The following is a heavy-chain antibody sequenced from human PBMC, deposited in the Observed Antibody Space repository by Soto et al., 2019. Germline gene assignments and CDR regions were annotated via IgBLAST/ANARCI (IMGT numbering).Heavy chain of an antibody. CDR1: GYSFATYW. V-gene: IGHV5-10-1*01. D-gene: IGHD6-6*01. CDR3: ARRHSSSSGFDP. CDR2: IDPADSYT. Sequence: GSLKMSCTGSGYSFATYWITWVRQMPGEGLEWMGRIDPADSYTNYSPSFQGHVTFSVDKSIDTAYLQWRSLQASDTAMYYCARRHSSSSGFDPWGQGTLVTVSS. J-gene: IGHJ5*02.